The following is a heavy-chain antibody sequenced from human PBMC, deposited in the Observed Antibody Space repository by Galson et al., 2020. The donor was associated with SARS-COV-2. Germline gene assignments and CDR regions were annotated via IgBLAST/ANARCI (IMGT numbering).Heavy chain of an antibody. D-gene: IGHD6-13*01. J-gene: IGHJ6*03. CDR2: IYPGDSDT. Sequence: GESLKISCKGSGYSFTSYWIGWVRQMPGKGLEWMGIIYPGDSDTRYSPSFQGQVTISADKSISTAYLQWSSLKASDTAMYYCARLSSQASEYYYYYYYMDVWGKGTTVTVSS. V-gene: IGHV5-51*01. CDR3: ARLSSQASEYYYYYYYMDV. CDR1: GYSFTSYW.